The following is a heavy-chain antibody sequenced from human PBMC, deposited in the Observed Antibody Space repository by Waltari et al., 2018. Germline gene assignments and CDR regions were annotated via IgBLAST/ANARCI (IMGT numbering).Heavy chain of an antibody. CDR1: GGTFSSYA. CDR2: IIPIFGTA. J-gene: IGHJ5*02. V-gene: IGHV1-69*12. CDR3: ASQYNWNYRGWFDP. Sequence: QVQLVQSGAEVKKPGSSVKVSCKASGGTFSSYAISWVRQAPGQGLGWMGGIIPIFGTANYAQKFQGRVTITADESTSTAYMELSSLRSEDTAVYYRASQYNWNYRGWFDPWGQGTLVTVSS. D-gene: IGHD1-7*01.